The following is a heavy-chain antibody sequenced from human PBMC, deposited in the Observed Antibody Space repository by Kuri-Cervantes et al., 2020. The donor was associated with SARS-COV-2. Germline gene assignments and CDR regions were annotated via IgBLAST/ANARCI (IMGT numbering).Heavy chain of an antibody. CDR3: TTDPSIDYYYYYGMDV. V-gene: IGHV3-15*01. Sequence: GGSLRPSCAASGFTFSSYEMNWVRQAPGKGLEWVGRIKSKTDGGTTDYAAPVKGRFTISRDDSKNTLYLQMNSLKTEDTAVYYCTTDPSIDYYYYYGMDVWGQGTTVPVSS. CDR2: IKSKTDGGTT. D-gene: IGHD6-6*01. J-gene: IGHJ6*02. CDR1: GFTFSSYE.